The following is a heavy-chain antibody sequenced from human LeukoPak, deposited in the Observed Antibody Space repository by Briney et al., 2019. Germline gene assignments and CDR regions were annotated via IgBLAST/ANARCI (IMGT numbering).Heavy chain of an antibody. CDR1: GYTSTSDW. V-gene: IGHV5-51*01. CDR3: ARGSGDSSWSEY. CDR2: IYLGDSDT. J-gene: IGHJ4*02. D-gene: IGHD6-13*01. Sequence: GESLKISCKGSGYTSTSDWIAWVRQMPGKGLEWMGIIYLGDSDTRYSPSFQGQVTISADKSIGTAYLQWRSLKASDTAMYYCARGSGDSSWSEYWGQGTLVTVSS.